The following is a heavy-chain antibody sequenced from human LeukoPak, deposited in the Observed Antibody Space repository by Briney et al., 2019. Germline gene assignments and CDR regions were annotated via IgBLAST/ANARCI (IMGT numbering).Heavy chain of an antibody. V-gene: IGHV3-23*01. D-gene: IGHD6-6*01. Sequence: PGGSLRLSCAASGFTFSSFSMSWVRQAPGKGLEWVSFISDDGSYTFYADSVKGRFTISRDNSKKTLHLQMNSLRAEDTAVYYCAKADSTSSRRPFDCWGQGNLVTVSS. J-gene: IGHJ4*02. CDR1: GFTFSSFS. CDR3: AKADSTSSRRPFDC. CDR2: ISDDGSYT.